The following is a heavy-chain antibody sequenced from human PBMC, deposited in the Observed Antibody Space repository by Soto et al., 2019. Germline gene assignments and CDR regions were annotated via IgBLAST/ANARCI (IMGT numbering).Heavy chain of an antibody. CDR3: ANGPMDTMLWSFDP. J-gene: IGHJ5*02. CDR2: IYYSGST. Sequence: SETLSLTCTVSGGSISGYYWRWIRQPLGKGLEWIGYIYYSGSTNYNPSLKSRVTISVDTSKNQFSQKLSSVTAADTAVYYCANGPMDTMLWSFDPWGQGTLVTVSS. CDR1: GGSISGYY. V-gene: IGHV4-59*01. D-gene: IGHD3-10*01.